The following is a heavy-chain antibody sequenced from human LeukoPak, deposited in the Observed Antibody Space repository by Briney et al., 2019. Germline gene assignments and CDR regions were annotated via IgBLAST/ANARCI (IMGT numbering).Heavy chain of an antibody. V-gene: IGHV1-2*02. CDR3: ARATVYDYSNYLRDDY. Sequence: ASVKVSCKASGYTFTGYYMHWVRQAPGQGLEWMGWINPNSGGTNYAQKLQGRVTMTTDTSTSTAYMELRSLRSDDTAVYYCARATVYDYSNYLRDDYWGQGTLVTVSS. J-gene: IGHJ4*02. CDR2: INPNSGGT. D-gene: IGHD4-11*01. CDR1: GYTFTGYY.